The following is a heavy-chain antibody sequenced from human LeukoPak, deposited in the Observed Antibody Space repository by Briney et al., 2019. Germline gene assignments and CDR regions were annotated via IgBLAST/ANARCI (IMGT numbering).Heavy chain of an antibody. CDR2: IYTSGST. CDR3: ATLVSYCGGDCYSEAFDI. Sequence: SETLSLTCTVSGGSISSYYWSWIRQPAGKGLEWIGHIYTSGSTNYNPSLKSRVTMSVGTSKNQFSLKLSSVTAADTAVYYCATLVSYCGGDCYSEAFDIWGQGTMVTVSS. V-gene: IGHV4-4*07. CDR1: GGSISSYY. D-gene: IGHD2-21*02. J-gene: IGHJ3*02.